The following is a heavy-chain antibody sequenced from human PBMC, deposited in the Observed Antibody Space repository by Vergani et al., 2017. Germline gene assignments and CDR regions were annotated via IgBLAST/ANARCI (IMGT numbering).Heavy chain of an antibody. CDR1: GYSISRGYY. V-gene: IGHV4-38-2*02. J-gene: IGHJ3*02. Sequence: QVQLQESGPGLVKPSETLSLTCSVSGYSISRGYYWGWIRQPPGEGLEWIATVFHSGSAYYNPSLRRRVTISVETSKNQFSLRLTTLTAADTAVYYCAGQFWVSQGVGAFETWGRGTEVSVSS. CDR2: VFHSGSA. D-gene: IGHD3-16*01. CDR3: AGQFWVSQGVGAFET.